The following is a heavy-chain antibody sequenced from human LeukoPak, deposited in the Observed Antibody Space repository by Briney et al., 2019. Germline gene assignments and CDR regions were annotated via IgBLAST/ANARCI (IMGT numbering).Heavy chain of an antibody. CDR3: AREGYYGSGSYVDY. CDR2: INHSGST. J-gene: IGHJ4*02. Sequence: PSETLSLTCAVYGGSFSGYYWSWIRQPPGKGLEWIGEINHSGSTNYNPSLKSRVTISVDTSKNQFSLKLSSVTAADTAVYYCAREGYYGSGSYVDYWGQGTLVTVSS. CDR1: GGSFSGYY. V-gene: IGHV4-34*01. D-gene: IGHD3-10*01.